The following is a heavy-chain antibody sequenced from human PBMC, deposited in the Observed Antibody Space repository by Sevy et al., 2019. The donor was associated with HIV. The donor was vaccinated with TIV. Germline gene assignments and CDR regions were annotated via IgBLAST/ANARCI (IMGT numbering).Heavy chain of an antibody. Sequence: GGSLRLSCAASGFSISGYGMHWVRQAPGKGLEWVAVIWYDGTNREYADSVKGRFTISRDNSKNTLYLQMNSLRVEDTAVYYCAREDIRVAGIGYYFHSWGQATLVSVSS. V-gene: IGHV3-33*01. CDR2: IWYDGTNR. CDR1: GFSISGYG. CDR3: AREDIRVAGIGYYFHS. J-gene: IGHJ4*02. D-gene: IGHD6-19*01.